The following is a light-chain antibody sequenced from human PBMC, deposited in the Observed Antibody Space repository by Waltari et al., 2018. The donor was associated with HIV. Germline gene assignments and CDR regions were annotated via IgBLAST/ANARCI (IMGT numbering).Light chain of an antibody. CDR1: GLATQY. CDR2: KDT. CDR3: QSADSSGTYV. Sequence: SYELKQPPSVSVSPGQTATITCSGDGLATQYAFWYQQKVGHAPVVVMYKDTERPLGIPERFSGSISGTTVTLTINEVQAEDEADYYCQSADSSGTYVFGSGTKVT. V-gene: IGLV3-25*03. J-gene: IGLJ1*01.